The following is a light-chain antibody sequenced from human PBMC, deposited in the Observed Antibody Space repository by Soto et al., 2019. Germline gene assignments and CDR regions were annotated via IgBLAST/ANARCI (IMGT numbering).Light chain of an antibody. Sequence: QSALTQPASVSGSPGQSITISCTGTSSDVGGYNYVSWYQQHPGKAPKLMIYDVSNRPSGVSNRFSDSKSGNTASLTISGLQAEDEPDYYCSSYISSSALVVFGGGTKVTVL. CDR2: DVS. CDR1: SSDVGGYNY. CDR3: SSYISSSALVV. V-gene: IGLV2-14*01. J-gene: IGLJ2*01.